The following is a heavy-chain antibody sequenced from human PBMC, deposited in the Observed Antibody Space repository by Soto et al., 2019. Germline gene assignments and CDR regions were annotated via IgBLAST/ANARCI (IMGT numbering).Heavy chain of an antibody. CDR1: GYTFTSYG. J-gene: IGHJ3*02. Sequence: ASVKVSCKASGYTFTSYGISWVRQAPGQGLEWMGWISAYNGNTNYAQKLQGRVTMTTDTSTSTAYMELRSLRSDDTAVYYCSIKRIQGVIPGSFDIWGQGTMVTVSS. V-gene: IGHV1-18*01. CDR3: SIKRIQGVIPGSFDI. D-gene: IGHD3-22*01. CDR2: ISAYNGNT.